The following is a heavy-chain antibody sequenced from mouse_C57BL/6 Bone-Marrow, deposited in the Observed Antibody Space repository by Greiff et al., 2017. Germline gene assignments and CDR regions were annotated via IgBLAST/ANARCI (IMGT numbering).Heavy chain of an antibody. CDR3: ARIYDGMDYYAMDY. D-gene: IGHD2-3*01. CDR2: IYPRSGNT. CDR1: GYTFTSYG. V-gene: IGHV1-81*01. J-gene: IGHJ4*01. Sequence: QVQLQQSGAELARPGASVKLSCKASGYTFTSYGISWVKQRTGQGLEWIGEIYPRSGNTYYNEKFKGKATLTADKSSSTAYMELRSLTSEDSAVDFCARIYDGMDYYAMDYWGQGTSVNVSS.